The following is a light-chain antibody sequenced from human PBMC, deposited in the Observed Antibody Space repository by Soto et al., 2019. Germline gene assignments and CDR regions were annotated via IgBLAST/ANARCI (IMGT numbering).Light chain of an antibody. CDR1: SSNIGAGYD. J-gene: IGLJ1*01. V-gene: IGLV1-40*01. CDR2: GNS. CDR3: HSYDSSWRCFYD. Sequence: QRVLTQPRSVSGAPGQRVTISCTGSSSNIGAGYDVRWYHQLPGTAPKLLIYGNSNRPSGVPDRFSGSKSGTSASLAITGLQAEDEADHYCHSYDSSWRCFYDFGTGTQVT.